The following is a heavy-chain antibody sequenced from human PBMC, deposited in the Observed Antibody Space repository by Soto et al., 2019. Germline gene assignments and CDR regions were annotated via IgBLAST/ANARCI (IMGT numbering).Heavy chain of an antibody. J-gene: IGHJ6*02. CDR1: GASVSSYY. Sequence: SETLSLTCTVSGASVSSYYWSWIRQSAGKRLEWIGRFFSGGSPNYNPSLKSRATMSVDTSSNQFFLKLSSVTAADTAVYYCARDLQDVWGQGTTVT. CDR3: ARDLQDV. CDR2: FFSGGSP. V-gene: IGHV4-4*07.